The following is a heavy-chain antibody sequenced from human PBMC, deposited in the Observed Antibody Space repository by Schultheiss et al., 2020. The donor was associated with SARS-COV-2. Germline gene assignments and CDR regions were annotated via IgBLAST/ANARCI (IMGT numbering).Heavy chain of an antibody. CDR1: GFTVSSNY. J-gene: IGHJ5*02. CDR2: IYSGGST. CDR3: ARDRGYCSSTSCYKDLGWFDP. Sequence: GESLKISCAASGFTVSSNYMSWVRQAPGKGLEWVSVIYSGGSTYYADSVKGRFTISRDNSKNTLYLQMNSLRAEDTAVYYCARDRGYCSSTSCYKDLGWFDPWGQGTLVTVSS. V-gene: IGHV3-53*05. D-gene: IGHD2-2*02.